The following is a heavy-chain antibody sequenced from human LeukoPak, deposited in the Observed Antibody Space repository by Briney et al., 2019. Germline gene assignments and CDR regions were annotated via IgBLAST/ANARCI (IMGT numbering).Heavy chain of an antibody. CDR2: INHRGRT. V-gene: IGHV4-34*01. Sequence: SETLSLTCAVYGVSFSGYYWSCIRQPPGKGLECIGEINHRGRTNYNTYLKSRATIPVNTSKNQLFLKLSSVTTADTAVYYCESWTYDAFDIWGQGTMVTVSS. CDR3: ESWTYDAFDI. J-gene: IGHJ3*02. CDR1: GVSFSGYY. D-gene: IGHD1-1*01.